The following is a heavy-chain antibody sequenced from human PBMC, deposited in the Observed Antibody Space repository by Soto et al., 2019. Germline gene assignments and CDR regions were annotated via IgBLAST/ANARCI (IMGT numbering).Heavy chain of an antibody. CDR3: ARRRNVGYAFDI. D-gene: IGHD1-1*01. V-gene: IGHV3-64*01. Sequence: EVQLVESGGDLVQPGGSLRLSCAASGFTFSISAMHWVRQAPGKGLEYVSSISSDGGNTYYANSVKGRFTISRDNSMNILYLQMGSMRAEDMAVYYCARRRNVGYAFDIWGQGTMVTVSS. J-gene: IGHJ3*02. CDR2: ISSDGGNT. CDR1: GFTFSISA.